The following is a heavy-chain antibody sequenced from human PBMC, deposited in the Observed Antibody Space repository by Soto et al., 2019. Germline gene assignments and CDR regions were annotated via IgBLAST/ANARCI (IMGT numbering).Heavy chain of an antibody. CDR3: VKGGWLDF. J-gene: IGHJ5*01. D-gene: IGHD3-16*01. CDR2: ISDDSSRT. Sequence: EVQLLESGGGLVQPGGSLRLSCAASGFSFSTFEMSWVRQAPGRGLEWVSFISDDSSRTYYAEAVKGRFTISRDNSKYTLYLQRNSLTAEDTAVYACVKGGWLDFWGQGTLVTVSS. CDR1: GFSFSTFE. V-gene: IGHV3-23*01.